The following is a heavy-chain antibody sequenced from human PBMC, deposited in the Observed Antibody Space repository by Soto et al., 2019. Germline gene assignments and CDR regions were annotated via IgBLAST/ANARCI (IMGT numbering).Heavy chain of an antibody. Sequence: SETLSLTCAVSGGSISSSNCWSWVRQPPGKGLEWIGEIYHSGSTNYNPSLKSRVTISVDKSKNQFSLKLSSVTAADTAVYYCARTDSGTGFSDYYYYGMDVWGQGTTVTVS. CDR1: GGSISSSNC. CDR2: IYHSGST. V-gene: IGHV4-4*02. J-gene: IGHJ6*02. CDR3: ARTDSGTGFSDYYYYGMDV. D-gene: IGHD1-26*01.